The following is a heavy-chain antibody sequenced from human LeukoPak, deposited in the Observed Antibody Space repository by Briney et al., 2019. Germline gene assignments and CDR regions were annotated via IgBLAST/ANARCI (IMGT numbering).Heavy chain of an antibody. Sequence: SETLSLTCTVSGGSISSGNYYWSWLRQPAGKGLEWIGHIHTSGTTYNPSLKSRVTISVDTSKNQFSLNLSSMTAADTAVYYCARDSLYNFWSGYYHTTYYFDYWGQGTLVTVSS. CDR1: GGSISSGNYY. J-gene: IGHJ4*02. V-gene: IGHV4-61*09. CDR2: IHTSGT. CDR3: ARDSLYNFWSGYYHTTYYFDY. D-gene: IGHD3-3*01.